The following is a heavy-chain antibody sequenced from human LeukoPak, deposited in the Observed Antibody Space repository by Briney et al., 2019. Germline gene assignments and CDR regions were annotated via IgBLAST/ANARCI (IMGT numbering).Heavy chain of an antibody. J-gene: IGHJ4*02. V-gene: IGHV3-30*04. D-gene: IGHD3/OR15-3a*01. CDR1: GFTFSSYS. CDR3: ARSPERLGQGHLDS. CDR2: ISYHGGNK. Sequence: GGPLNLSCAGPGFTFSSYSFHWSRQAPGRGLEWWPLISYHGGNKDYTDSVKGRFTVSRDNSKNTLFPQMNSLRTEDTAIYFCARSPERLGQGHLDSWGQGTLVTVSS.